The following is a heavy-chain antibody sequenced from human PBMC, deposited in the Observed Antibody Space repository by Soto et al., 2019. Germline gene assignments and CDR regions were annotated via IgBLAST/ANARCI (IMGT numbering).Heavy chain of an antibody. V-gene: IGHV3-23*01. CDR3: AFGLVEDLEYFQH. J-gene: IGHJ1*01. CDR2: ISGSGGST. Sequence: EVQLLESGGGLVQPGGSLRLSCAASGFTFSSYAMSWVRQAPGKGLEWVSAISGSGGSTYYADSVKGRFTISRDNSKNTLYLQMNSLRAEDTAVYYCAFGLVEDLEYFQHLGQGTLVTVSS. CDR1: GFTFSSYA. D-gene: IGHD6-19*01.